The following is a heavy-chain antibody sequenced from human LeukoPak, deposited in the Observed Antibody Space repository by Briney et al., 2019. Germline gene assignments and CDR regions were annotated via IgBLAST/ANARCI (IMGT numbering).Heavy chain of an antibody. CDR1: GFTVSSTY. D-gene: IGHD6-6*01. Sequence: GGSLRLSCVASGFTVSSTYMSWVRQAPGKGLEWVSVIYSGGSTYYADSVKGRFTISRDNSKNTLYLQMNSLRAEDTAVYYCARDRLYISSSDAYWGQGTLVTVSS. J-gene: IGHJ4*02. CDR2: IYSGGST. V-gene: IGHV3-53*01. CDR3: ARDRLYISSSDAY.